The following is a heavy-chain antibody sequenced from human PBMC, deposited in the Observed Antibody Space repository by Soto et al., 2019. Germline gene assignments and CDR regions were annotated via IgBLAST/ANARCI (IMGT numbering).Heavy chain of an antibody. CDR3: AHSLPAASGYDC. Sequence: QITLKESGPTLVKPTQILPLTCTFSGFSLTSGVVGVGWIRQPPGEDLEWLARIYWNDEQYYNPSLRNRLTNTRDTSKNQLVLTINNMDPVDTATYYCAHSLPAASGYDCWGPGTRVT. CDR2: IYWNDEQ. V-gene: IGHV2-5*01. J-gene: IGHJ6*02. D-gene: IGHD1-20*01. CDR1: GFSLTSGVVG.